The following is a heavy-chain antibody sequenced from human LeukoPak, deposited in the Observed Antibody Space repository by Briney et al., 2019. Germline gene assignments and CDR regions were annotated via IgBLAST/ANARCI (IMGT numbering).Heavy chain of an antibody. D-gene: IGHD3-16*02. CDR3: ARVPLGPPTANWFDP. V-gene: IGHV1-69*13. Sequence: SVKVSCKASGGTFSSYAISWVRQAPGQGLEWMGRIIPIFGTANYAQKFQGRVTITADESTSTAYMELSSLRSEDTAVYYCARVPLGPPTANWFDPWGQGTLVTVSS. CDR1: GGTFSSYA. J-gene: IGHJ5*02. CDR2: IIPIFGTA.